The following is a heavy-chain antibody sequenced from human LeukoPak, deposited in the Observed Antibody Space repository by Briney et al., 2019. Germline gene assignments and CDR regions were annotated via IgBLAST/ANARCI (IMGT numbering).Heavy chain of an antibody. J-gene: IGHJ4*02. CDR2: KWYDGSNK. CDR1: GFTFSSYG. Sequence: PGGSLRLSCAASGFTFSSYGMHWVRQAPGKGLEWVAVKWYDGSNKYYADSVKGRFTISRDNSKNTLYLQMNSLRAEDTAVYYCAKHVVGSSSPDFDYWGQGTLVTVSS. V-gene: IGHV3-33*06. D-gene: IGHD6-6*01. CDR3: AKHVVGSSSPDFDY.